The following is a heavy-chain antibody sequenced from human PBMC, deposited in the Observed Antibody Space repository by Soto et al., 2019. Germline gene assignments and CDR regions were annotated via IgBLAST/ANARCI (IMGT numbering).Heavy chain of an antibody. Sequence: EVQLVESGGGFIYPGGSLRLTCAASGLTISNAWMNWVRQAPGKGLEWVGRIKTNTEGGTTDYAAAVKGRFTVSRDDSKNTLYLQMNSLKTQDSGVYYCTTGSVDGVWGQGTTVNVSS. CDR2: IKTNTEGGTT. J-gene: IGHJ6*02. V-gene: IGHV3-15*07. CDR3: TTGSVDGV. D-gene: IGHD2-15*01. CDR1: GLTISNAW.